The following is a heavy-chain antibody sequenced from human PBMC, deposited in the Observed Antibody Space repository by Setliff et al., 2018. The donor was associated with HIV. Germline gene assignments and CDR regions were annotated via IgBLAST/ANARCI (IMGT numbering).Heavy chain of an antibody. V-gene: IGHV3-30*02. Sequence: GSLRLSCAASGFIFSSYGMHWVRQAPGKGLQWVTFIRYDGHNEYYTDSVRGRFTISRDNAKNSLYLQMNSLRVEDTAVYYCARDLAEMDFFDSWGQGTLVTV. J-gene: IGHJ4*02. CDR2: IRYDGHNE. CDR3: ARDLAEMDFFDS. CDR1: GFIFSSYG.